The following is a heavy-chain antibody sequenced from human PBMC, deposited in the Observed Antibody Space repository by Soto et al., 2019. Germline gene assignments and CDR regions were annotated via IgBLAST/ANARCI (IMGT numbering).Heavy chain of an antibody. Sequence: SETLSLTCTVSGGSISSSSYYWGWIRQPPGKGLEWIGSIYYSGSTYYNPSLKSRVTISVDTSKNQFSLKLSSVTAADTAVYYCARSDSSSSGDYYYYYYMDVWGKGTTVTVSS. CDR3: ARSDSSSSGDYYYYYYMDV. D-gene: IGHD6-6*01. V-gene: IGHV4-39*01. CDR2: IYYSGST. J-gene: IGHJ6*03. CDR1: GGSISSSSYY.